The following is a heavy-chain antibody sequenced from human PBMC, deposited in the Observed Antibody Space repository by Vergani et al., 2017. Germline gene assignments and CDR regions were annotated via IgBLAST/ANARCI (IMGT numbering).Heavy chain of an antibody. CDR3: ARPPDSGGYSYFDY. D-gene: IGHD1-26*01. CDR2: ISYDGSNK. Sequence: QVQLVESGGGVVQPGRSLRLSCAASGFTFSSYAMHWVRQAPGKGLEWVAVISYDGSNKYYADSVKGRFTISRDNSKNTLYLQMNSLRAEDTAVYYCARPPDSGGYSYFDYWGQGTLVTVSS. J-gene: IGHJ4*02. CDR1: GFTFSSYA. V-gene: IGHV3-30*04.